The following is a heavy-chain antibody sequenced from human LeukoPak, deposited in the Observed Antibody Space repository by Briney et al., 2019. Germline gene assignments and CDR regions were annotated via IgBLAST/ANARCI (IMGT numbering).Heavy chain of an antibody. CDR2: ISTSSGDT. D-gene: IGHD4-11*01. V-gene: IGHV1-18*01. Sequence: ASVKVSCKASGYTFTSYGISWVRQAPGQGPEWMGWISTSSGDTKYAEKFRGRVTMTTDTPSSTAYMELRSLRSDDTAVYYCARDDNYGIFFNIDYWGQGTLVTVSS. J-gene: IGHJ4*02. CDR3: ARDDNYGIFFNIDY. CDR1: GYTFTSYG.